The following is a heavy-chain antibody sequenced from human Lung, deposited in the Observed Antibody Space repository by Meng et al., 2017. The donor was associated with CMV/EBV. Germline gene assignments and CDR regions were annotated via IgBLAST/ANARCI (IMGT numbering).Heavy chain of an antibody. CDR2: IRSKTNNNAT. CDR1: GFTFSGSA. V-gene: IGHV3-73*01. J-gene: IGHJ6*02. CDR3: IRPYGDYTYYYYLDF. Sequence: GESLKISCATSGFTFSGSAIHWVRQASGKGLEWVGHIRSKTNNNATAYAASVKGRFTISRDDSKNTAYLQMNSLKTEDTAVYYCIRPYGDYTYYYYLDFWGQGTTVXVSS. D-gene: IGHD4-17*01.